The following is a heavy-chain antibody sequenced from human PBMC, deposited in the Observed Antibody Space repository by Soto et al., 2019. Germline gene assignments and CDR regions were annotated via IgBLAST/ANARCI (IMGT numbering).Heavy chain of an antibody. Sequence: GGSLRLSCAASGFTFDNYAMSWVRQAPGKGLEWVSTISGSGGVTYYADSVKGRFTISRDNSKSTLYLQVDSLRPEDAAVYYCARDPKTSGGQHWAFNYFDSWGQGTLVTVSS. D-gene: IGHD7-27*01. V-gene: IGHV3-23*01. CDR2: ISGSGGVT. J-gene: IGHJ4*02. CDR1: GFTFDNYA. CDR3: ARDPKTSGGQHWAFNYFDS.